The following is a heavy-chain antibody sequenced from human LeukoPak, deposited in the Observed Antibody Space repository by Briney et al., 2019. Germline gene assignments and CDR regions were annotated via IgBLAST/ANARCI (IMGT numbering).Heavy chain of an antibody. V-gene: IGHV1-2*02. CDR1: GYTFTGYY. CDR2: INPNSGGT. D-gene: IGHD3-3*01. CDR3: AREDDFWSGFVSFNWFDP. J-gene: IGHJ5*02. Sequence: ASVKVSCKASGYTFTGYYMRWVRQAPGQGLEWTGWINPNSGGTNYAQKFQGRVTMTRDTSISTAYMELSRLRSDDTAVYYCAREDDFWSGFVSFNWFDPWGQGTLVTVSS.